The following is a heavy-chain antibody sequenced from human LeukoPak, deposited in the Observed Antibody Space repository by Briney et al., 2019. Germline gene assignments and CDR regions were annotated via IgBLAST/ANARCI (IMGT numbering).Heavy chain of an antibody. D-gene: IGHD1-26*01. J-gene: IGHJ4*02. CDR1: GFTLSSYW. CDR3: AREVPSRWRASYFDY. CDR2: INQDGSDK. V-gene: IGHV3-7*01. Sequence: PGGSLRLSCAASGFTLSSYWMSWVRQAPGKGLEWVANINQDGSDKYFVDSVRGRFTISRDNAKNSLYLQMNSLRAEDTAVCYCAREVPSRWRASYFDYWGQRTLVTVSS.